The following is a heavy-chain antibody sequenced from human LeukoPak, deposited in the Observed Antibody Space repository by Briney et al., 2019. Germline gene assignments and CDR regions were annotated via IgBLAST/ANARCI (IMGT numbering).Heavy chain of an antibody. CDR3: ATADYKVLTGYSFFEY. V-gene: IGHV1-69*04. CDR1: GGTFSSYA. CDR2: IIPILGIA. D-gene: IGHD3-9*01. J-gene: IGHJ4*02. Sequence: GASVRVSCKASGGTFSSYAISWVRQAPGQGLEWMGRIIPILGIANYAQKFQGRVTITADKSTSTAYMELSSLRSEDTAVYFCATADYKVLTGYSFFEYWGQGTLVTVSS.